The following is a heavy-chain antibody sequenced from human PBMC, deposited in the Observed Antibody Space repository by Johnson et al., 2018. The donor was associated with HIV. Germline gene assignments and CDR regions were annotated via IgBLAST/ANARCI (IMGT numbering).Heavy chain of an antibody. J-gene: IGHJ3*02. CDR1: GFTFSSYA. D-gene: IGHD3-3*01. CDR2: ISYDGSNK. CDR3: ARGSPYYNFWSGYVDAFDI. V-gene: IGHV3-30-3*01. Sequence: VQLVESGGGVVQPGRSLRLSCAASGFTFSSYAMHWVRQAPGKGLEWVAVISYDGSNKYYADSVKGRFTISRDNSKNTLYLQMNSLRAEDTAVYYWARGSPYYNFWSGYVDAFDIWGQGTMVTVSS.